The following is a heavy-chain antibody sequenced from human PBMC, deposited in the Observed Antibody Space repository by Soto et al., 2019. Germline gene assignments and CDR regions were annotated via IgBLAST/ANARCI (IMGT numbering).Heavy chain of an antibody. V-gene: IGHV4-4*07. J-gene: IGHJ4*02. Sequence: NPSETLSLTCTVSGGSINTFYWIWVRQPAGKGLEWIGRIFSSGSTSFNPSLESRVAMSVDTSKNHFSLNLSSVTAADMAVYYCAREGSYSAYNFAHGIQLWSFDFWGQGALVTVSS. D-gene: IGHD5-12*01. CDR2: IFSSGST. CDR1: GGSINTFY. CDR3: AREGSYSAYNFAHGIQLWSFDF.